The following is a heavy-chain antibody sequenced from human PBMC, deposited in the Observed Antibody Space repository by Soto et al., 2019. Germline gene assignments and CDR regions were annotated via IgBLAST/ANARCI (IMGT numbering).Heavy chain of an antibody. CDR2: ISGSGGST. J-gene: IGHJ4*02. D-gene: IGHD1-26*01. CDR1: GFTFSNYA. Sequence: GGSLRLSCAGSGFTFSNYAMSWVRQAPGKGLAWVSAISGSGGSTSYADSVKGRFTISRDNSKNTLYLQMNSLRAEDTALYYCAKVPVGATGRFDYWGQGTLVTVSS. CDR3: AKVPVGATGRFDY. V-gene: IGHV3-23*01.